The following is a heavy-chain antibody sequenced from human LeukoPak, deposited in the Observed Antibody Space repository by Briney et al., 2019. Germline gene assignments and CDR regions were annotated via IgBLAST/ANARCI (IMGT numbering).Heavy chain of an antibody. D-gene: IGHD5-12*01. CDR2: FDPEDDET. CDR3: ATYGATMTPDAFDI. CDR1: GYRLIELS. Sequence: GASVKVSRKVSGYRLIELSMHWVRQAPGKGLEWMGGFDPEDDETIYAQKFQGRVTMTEDRSTDTAFMELRSLRSDDTAVYYCATYGATMTPDAFDIWGQRTRVTVSS. J-gene: IGHJ3*02. V-gene: IGHV1-24*01.